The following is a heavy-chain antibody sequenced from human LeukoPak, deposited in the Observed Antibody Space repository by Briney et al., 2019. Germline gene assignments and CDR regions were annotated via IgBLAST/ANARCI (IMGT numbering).Heavy chain of an antibody. CDR3: ARDQVGATHY. CDR2: ISSSASTI. D-gene: IGHD1-26*01. Sequence: GGSLRLSCAASGFTFSGYYMSWIRQAPGKGLEWLSYISSSASTIYYADSVKGRFTISRDNAKNSLYLQMNSLRAEDTAVYYCARDQVGATHYWGQGTLVTVSS. V-gene: IGHV3-11*04. J-gene: IGHJ4*02. CDR1: GFTFSGYY.